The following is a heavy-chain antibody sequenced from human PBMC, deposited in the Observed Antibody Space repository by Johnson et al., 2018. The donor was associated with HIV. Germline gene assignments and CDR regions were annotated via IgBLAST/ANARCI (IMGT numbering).Heavy chain of an antibody. Sequence: VQLVESGGALVQPGGSLRLSCAASGFSFRSSWMTWVRQAPGKGLECVALMNHDGSITYYADSVRGRFTISRDSAQKSLYLQMNTLRAEDTAIYYCARDPGWGAFDIWGQGTVVTVSS. CDR1: GFSFRSSW. D-gene: IGHD3-16*01. CDR3: ARDPGWGAFDI. J-gene: IGHJ3*02. CDR2: MNHDGSIT. V-gene: IGHV3-7*05.